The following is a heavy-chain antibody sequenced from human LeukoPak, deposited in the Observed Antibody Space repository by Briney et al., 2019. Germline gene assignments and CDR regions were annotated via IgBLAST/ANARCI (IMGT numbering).Heavy chain of an antibody. D-gene: IGHD3-22*01. Sequence: SVKVSCKASGGTFSSYAISWVRQAPGHGLEWMGGIIPIFGTANYAQKFQGRVTISTDESTSTAYMELSSLRSEDTAVYYCASHTRHYYDSSGDPFDIWGQGTMVTVSS. CDR2: IIPIFGTA. V-gene: IGHV1-69*05. CDR3: ASHTRHYYDSSGDPFDI. CDR1: GGTFSSYA. J-gene: IGHJ3*02.